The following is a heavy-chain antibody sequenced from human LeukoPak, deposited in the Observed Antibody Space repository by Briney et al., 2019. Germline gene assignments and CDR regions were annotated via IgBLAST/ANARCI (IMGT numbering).Heavy chain of an antibody. Sequence: SVKVSCKASGGTFSSYAISWVRQAPGHGLEWMGGIIPIFGTANYAQKFQGRVTITADESTSTAYMELSSLRSEDTAVYYCATGRWNSSSWGDYWGQGALVTVSS. J-gene: IGHJ4*02. CDR2: IIPIFGTA. V-gene: IGHV1-69*01. CDR1: GGTFSSYA. D-gene: IGHD6-13*01. CDR3: ATGRWNSSSWGDY.